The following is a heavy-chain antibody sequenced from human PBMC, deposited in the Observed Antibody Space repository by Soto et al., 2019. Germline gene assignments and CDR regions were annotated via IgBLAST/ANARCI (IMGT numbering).Heavy chain of an antibody. CDR2: IGPYEGVT. CDR3: AGCYCSVGSCYTCWHFDL. V-gene: IGHV1-18*01. J-gene: IGHJ2*01. Sequence: QVQLEQSGAEVKKPGASVRVSCKASGYSFNDYGMSWVRQAPGQGLEWMGWIGPYEGVTNHAQTFQGRVTMTVDTPTTTADMWLRSLRSDDPPIYYCAGCYCSVGSCYTCWHFDLWGPGTLVTVTA. D-gene: IGHD2-15*01. CDR1: GYSFNDYG.